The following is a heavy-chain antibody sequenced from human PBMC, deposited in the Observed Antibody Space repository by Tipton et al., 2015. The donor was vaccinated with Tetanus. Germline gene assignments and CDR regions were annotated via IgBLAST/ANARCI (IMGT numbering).Heavy chain of an antibody. V-gene: IGHV4-39*01. CDR1: GDFISSSNYF. CDR2: IYYSGST. D-gene: IGHD7-27*01. J-gene: IGHJ3*02. CDR3: ARRPNWGSVWDAFDM. Sequence: TLSLTCTVSGDFISSSNYFWDWIRQPPGKGLEWIGTIYYSGSTYYNASLKSRVTIFIDMSKKQFSLQLSSVTAADTALYYCARRPNWGSVWDAFDMWGQGTLVTVSS.